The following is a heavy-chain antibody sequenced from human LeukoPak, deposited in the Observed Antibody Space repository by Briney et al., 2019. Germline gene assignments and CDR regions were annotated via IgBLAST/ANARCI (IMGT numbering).Heavy chain of an antibody. CDR2: IYYSGST. J-gene: IGHJ4*02. D-gene: IGHD5-24*01. CDR1: GGSISSYY. V-gene: IGHV4-59*01. Sequence: SETLSLTCTVSGGSISSYYWSWIRQPPGKGLEWIGYIYYSGSTNYNPSLKSRVTISVDTSKNQFSLKLSSVTAADTAVYYCARGSFFDGWYFDYWGQGTLVAVSS. CDR3: ARGSFFDGWYFDY.